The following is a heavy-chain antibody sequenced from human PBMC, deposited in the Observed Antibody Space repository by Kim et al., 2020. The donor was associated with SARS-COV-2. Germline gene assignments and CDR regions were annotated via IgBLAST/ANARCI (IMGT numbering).Heavy chain of an antibody. CDR3: ARVGYGSSWYDY. J-gene: IGHJ4*02. Sequence: ISYADSVKGRFHISRDNAKNSLYLQMNSLRAEDTAVYYCARVGYGSSWYDYWGQGTLVTVSS. D-gene: IGHD6-13*01. CDR2: I. V-gene: IGHV3-21*01.